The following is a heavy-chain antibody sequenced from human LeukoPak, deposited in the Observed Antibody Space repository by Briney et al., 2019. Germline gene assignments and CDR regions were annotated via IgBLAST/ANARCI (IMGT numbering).Heavy chain of an antibody. CDR1: GYTFTGYY. D-gene: IGHD3-10*01. CDR3: ARRYGSGSYVPGY. Sequence: GASVKVSCKASGYTFTGYYMHWVRQAPGQGLEWMGWINPNSGGTNYAQKFQGRVTMTRDTSISTAYMELSRLRSDDTAVYYCARRYGSGSYVPGYWGQGTLVTVSS. V-gene: IGHV1-2*02. J-gene: IGHJ4*02. CDR2: INPNSGGT.